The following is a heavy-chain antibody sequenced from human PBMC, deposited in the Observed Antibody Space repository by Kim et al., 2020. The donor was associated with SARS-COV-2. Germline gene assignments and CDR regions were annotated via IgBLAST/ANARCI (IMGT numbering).Heavy chain of an antibody. D-gene: IGHD3-22*01. V-gene: IGHV1-46*01. Sequence: KFQGRVTMTRDTSTSTVYMERRSLRSEDTAVYYCARDYYYDSGTYGMDVWGQGTTVTVSS. J-gene: IGHJ6*02. CDR3: ARDYYYDSGTYGMDV.